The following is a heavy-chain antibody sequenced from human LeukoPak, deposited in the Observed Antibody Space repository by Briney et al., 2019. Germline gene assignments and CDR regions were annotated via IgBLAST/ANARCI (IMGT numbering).Heavy chain of an antibody. V-gene: IGHV3-7*01. CDR3: ARVRWGGLYYFDY. CDR2: IKQDGSEK. CDR1: GFTFSSYW. D-gene: IGHD3-16*01. J-gene: IGHJ4*02. Sequence: GGSLRLSCAASGFTFSSYWMSWVRQAPGKGLEWVANIKQDGSEKYYVDSVKGRFTISRDNAKNSLYLQMNSLRAEDTAVYFCARVRWGGLYYFDYWGQGALVTVSS.